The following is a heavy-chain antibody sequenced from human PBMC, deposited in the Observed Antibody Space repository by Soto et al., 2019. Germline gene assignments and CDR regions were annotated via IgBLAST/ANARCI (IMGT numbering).Heavy chain of an antibody. CDR3: ARVHGKAAAGPTFGDFDY. Sequence: GGSLRLSCAASGFTFSSYWMSWVRQAPGKGLEWVANIKQDGSEKYYVDSVKGRFTISRDNAKNSLYLQMNSLRAEGTAVYYCARVHGKAAAGPTFGDFDYWGQGTLVTVSS. CDR1: GFTFSSYW. V-gene: IGHV3-7*03. D-gene: IGHD6-13*01. CDR2: IKQDGSEK. J-gene: IGHJ4*02.